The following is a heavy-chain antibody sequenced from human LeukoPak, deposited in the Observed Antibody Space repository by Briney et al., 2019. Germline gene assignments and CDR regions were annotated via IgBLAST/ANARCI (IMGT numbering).Heavy chain of an antibody. J-gene: IGHJ4*02. D-gene: IGHD2-2*01. V-gene: IGHV3-7*01. CDR3: ARASLTRGLDS. CDR1: GFTFSHFS. CDR2: IEQDGGEQ. Sequence: GGSLRLSCAASGFTFSHFSMTWVRQAPGKGLEWVANIEQDGGEQYYVDSVKGRFTISRDNVKKSLYLQMNSLGAEDTAVYYCARASLTRGLDSWGQGSQVTVSS.